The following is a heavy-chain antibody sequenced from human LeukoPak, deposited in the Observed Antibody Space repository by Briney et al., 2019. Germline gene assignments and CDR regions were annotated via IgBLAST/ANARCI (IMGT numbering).Heavy chain of an antibody. CDR3: ARDRYYDSSGYLDWYFDL. Sequence: PSQTLSLTCAVSGGSISSGGYSWSWIRQPPGKGLEWIGYIYHSGSTYYNPSLKSRVTLSVDRSKNQFSLKLSSVTAADTAVYYCARDRYYDSSGYLDWYFDLWGRGTLVTVSS. CDR1: GGSISSGGYS. J-gene: IGHJ2*01. D-gene: IGHD3-22*01. CDR2: IYHSGST. V-gene: IGHV4-30-2*01.